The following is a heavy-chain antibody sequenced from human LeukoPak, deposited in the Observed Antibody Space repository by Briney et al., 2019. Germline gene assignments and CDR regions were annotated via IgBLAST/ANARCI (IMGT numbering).Heavy chain of an antibody. J-gene: IGHJ6*02. V-gene: IGHV3-30*18. D-gene: IGHD6-13*01. CDR1: GFTFSSYG. CDR2: ISYDGSNK. CDR3: AKDLDIAAAGIMDV. Sequence: GGSLRLSCAASGFTFSSYGMHWVRQAPGKGLEWVAVISYDGSNKHYADSVKGRFTISRDNSKNTLYLQMNSLRAEDTAVYYCAKDLDIAAAGIMDVWGQGTTVTVSS.